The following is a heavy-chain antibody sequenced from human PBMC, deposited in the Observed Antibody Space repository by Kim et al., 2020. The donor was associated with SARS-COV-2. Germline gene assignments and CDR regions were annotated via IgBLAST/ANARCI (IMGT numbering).Heavy chain of an antibody. V-gene: IGHV1-18*01. J-gene: IGHJ4*01. CDR3: SRDQGTQELDSFDS. CDR1: GHTFTNYG. CDR2: VSNYNDGP. Sequence: ASVKVSCKASGHTFTNYGISWVRQAPGQGLEWMGWVSNYNDGPNYAQKFQGRVTMIMDTSTDTAYMELRSLRSDDTAMYYCSRDQGTQELDSFDSWGHGTLVIVSS. D-gene: IGHD1-1*01.